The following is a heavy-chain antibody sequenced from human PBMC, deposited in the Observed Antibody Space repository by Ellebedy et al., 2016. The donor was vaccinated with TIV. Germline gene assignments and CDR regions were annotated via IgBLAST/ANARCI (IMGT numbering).Heavy chain of an antibody. J-gene: IGHJ4*02. CDR3: AGASLYNLGDH. CDR2: LYPDGRP. CDR1: GFSVRSNY. Sequence: GGSLRLXXAASGFSVRSNYVNWVRQAPGKGLEWVSILYPDGRPFYAGSVKGRFTISRDNSKNTLSLQMDSLRVEDTAVYFCAGASLYNLGDHWGQGTLVTVSA. V-gene: IGHV3-53*01. D-gene: IGHD1-1*01.